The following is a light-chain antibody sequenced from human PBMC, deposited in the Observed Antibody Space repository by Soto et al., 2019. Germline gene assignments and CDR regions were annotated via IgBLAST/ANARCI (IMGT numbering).Light chain of an antibody. CDR1: QSISDT. Sequence: EIVMTQSPATLSVSPGGRATLSCRASQSISDTLAWYQQKPGQAPRLLIYGASTRATGIAARFSSSGSGTEFTLTISSLQSEDFALYYCQQYNNWPRTFGQGTKVDIK. CDR2: GAS. V-gene: IGKV3D-15*01. CDR3: QQYNNWPRT. J-gene: IGKJ1*01.